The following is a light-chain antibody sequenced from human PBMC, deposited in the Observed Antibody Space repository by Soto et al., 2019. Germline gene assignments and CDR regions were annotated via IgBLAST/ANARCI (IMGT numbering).Light chain of an antibody. Sequence: EIGLKQSPGTLSFSPGERATLSCRASQSVSSSYLAWYQQKPGQAPRLLIYGASSRATGIPDRFSGSGSGTDFTLTISRLEPEDFAVYYCQQYGSSPPIPFGQGTRLANK. V-gene: IGKV3-20*01. J-gene: IGKJ5*01. CDR2: GAS. CDR3: QQYGSSPPIP. CDR1: QSVSSSY.